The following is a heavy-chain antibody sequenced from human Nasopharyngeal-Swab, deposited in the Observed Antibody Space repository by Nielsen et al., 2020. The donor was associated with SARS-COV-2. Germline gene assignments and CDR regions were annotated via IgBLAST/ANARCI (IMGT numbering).Heavy chain of an antibody. CDR2: ISSTGSFI. Sequence: GESLKISCAASGFTFSVYTLNWVRQAPGKGLEWVSSISSTGSFIYYADSAKGRFTISRDNAKNSLYLQMNSLRAEDKAVYYCARDYTTWGVPDAFDLWGQGTMVTVSS. CDR3: ARDYTTWGVPDAFDL. J-gene: IGHJ3*01. D-gene: IGHD7-27*01. CDR1: GFTFSVYT. V-gene: IGHV3-21*01.